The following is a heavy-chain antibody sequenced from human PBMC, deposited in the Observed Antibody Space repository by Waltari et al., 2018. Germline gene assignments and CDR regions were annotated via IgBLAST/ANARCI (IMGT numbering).Heavy chain of an antibody. D-gene: IGHD3-10*01. CDR2: INQSGTT. J-gene: IGHJ5*02. Sequence: QVQLQLWGAGLLKPSETLSLTCAVYGGSFSGYFWSWIRQPPGKGLEWMVEINQSGTTNCNPSLKSRVTMSVDTAKNQFSLKLTSVTAADTGVYYCARVEPRYGSGTYGIDPWGQGILVTVSS. V-gene: IGHV4-34*01. CDR3: ARVEPRYGSGTYGIDP. CDR1: GGSFSGYF.